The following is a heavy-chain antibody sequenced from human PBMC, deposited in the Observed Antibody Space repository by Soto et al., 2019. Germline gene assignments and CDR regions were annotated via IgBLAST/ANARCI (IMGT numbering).Heavy chain of an antibody. CDR1: GFTFSNYA. D-gene: IGHD6-6*01. V-gene: IGHV3-23*01. J-gene: IGHJ4*02. CDR2: ISGSGDNT. Sequence: EVQLLEAGGGLVQPGGSLRLSCAASGFTFSNYAITWVRQAPEKGLEWVSTISGSGDNTYYADSVRGRFNISRDNSNNTLYLQMNRLRADDTAVYYCAKRPLAARHTDYWGQGTLVSVSS. CDR3: AKRPLAARHTDY.